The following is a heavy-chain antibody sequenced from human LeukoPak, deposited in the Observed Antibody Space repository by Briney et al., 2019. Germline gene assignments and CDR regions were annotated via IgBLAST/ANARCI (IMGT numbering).Heavy chain of an antibody. CDR1: GYTFTSYY. J-gene: IGHJ4*02. CDR2: INPSGGST. V-gene: IGHV1-46*01. CDR3: ARDFGHSLAARQTDY. D-gene: IGHD6-6*01. Sequence: GASVKVSCKASGYTFTSYYMHWVRQAPGQGLEWMGIINPSGGSTSYAQKFQGRVTMTRDMSPSTVYMELSSLRSEDTAVYYCARDFGHSLAARQTDYWGQGTLVTVSS.